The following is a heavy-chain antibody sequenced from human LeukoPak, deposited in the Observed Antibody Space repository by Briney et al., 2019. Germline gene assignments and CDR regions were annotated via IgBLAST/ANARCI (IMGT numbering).Heavy chain of an antibody. J-gene: IGHJ4*02. CDR2: INWNGGST. Sequence: PGGSLRLSCAASGFIFSDHGMTWVRQVPGKGLEWVSGINWNGGSTGYVDSVKGRFTISRDNAKNVLFLHMNNLRAEDTAFYYCARGEWDLRDWGQGTLVIVSS. CDR3: ARGEWDLRD. V-gene: IGHV3-20*04. D-gene: IGHD1-26*01. CDR1: GFIFSDHG.